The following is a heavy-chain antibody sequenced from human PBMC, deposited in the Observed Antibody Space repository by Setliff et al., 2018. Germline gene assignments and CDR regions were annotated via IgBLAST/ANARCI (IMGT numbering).Heavy chain of an antibody. CDR2: ISGHNGDT. V-gene: IGHV1-18*01. CDR3: ARGVYSGSLPDY. CDR1: GYPFTNYG. Sequence: ASVKVSCKTSGYPFTNYGLSWVRQAPGQGLEWMGWISGHNGDTKLAQNFQGRVTMTTDTSTSTAYMELRSLRSDDTAVYYCARGVYSGSLPDYWGQGTLVTVSS. J-gene: IGHJ4*02. D-gene: IGHD1-26*01.